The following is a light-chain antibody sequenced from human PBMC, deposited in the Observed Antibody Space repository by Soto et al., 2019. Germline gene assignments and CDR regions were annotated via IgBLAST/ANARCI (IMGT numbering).Light chain of an antibody. CDR3: QEYNEWPLT. J-gene: IGKJ4*01. Sequence: ERVMTQSPATLSVSPGERATLSCRASQSVYSNLAWYQQKPGQAPRLLIYGASTRATGIPARFSGIGSGTAFTLTGASLQSDDFGVYYCQEYNEWPLTFGGGIKVE. V-gene: IGKV3-15*01. CDR2: GAS. CDR1: QSVYSN.